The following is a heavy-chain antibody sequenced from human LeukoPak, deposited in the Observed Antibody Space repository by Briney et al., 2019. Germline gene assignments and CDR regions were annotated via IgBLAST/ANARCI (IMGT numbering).Heavy chain of an antibody. CDR3: ARSGYGSPWVVVY. D-gene: IGHD6-13*01. J-gene: IGHJ4*02. Sequence: PGGSLRLSCEASGFTFQDYYMNWVRQAPGKGLEWVSSISSSSSYIYYADSVKGRFTISRDNAKNSLYLQMNSLRAEDTAVYYCARSGYGSPWVVVYWGQGTLVTVSS. CDR1: GFTFQDYY. V-gene: IGHV3-21*01. CDR2: ISSSSSYI.